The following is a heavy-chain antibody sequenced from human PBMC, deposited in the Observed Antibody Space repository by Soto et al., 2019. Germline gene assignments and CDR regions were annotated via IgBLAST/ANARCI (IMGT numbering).Heavy chain of an antibody. Sequence: SSETLSLTCTVSGVSINSGGYWWTWIRQLPGKGLEWIGYIYDSGSTYYNPSLKSRVTMSVDTSKNQFFLNLSSVTAADTAVYYCAREFYYDSGSSRWFDPWGQGTPVT. CDR2: IYDSGST. D-gene: IGHD3-10*01. CDR1: GVSINSGGYW. V-gene: IGHV4-31*03. CDR3: AREFYYDSGSSRWFDP. J-gene: IGHJ5*02.